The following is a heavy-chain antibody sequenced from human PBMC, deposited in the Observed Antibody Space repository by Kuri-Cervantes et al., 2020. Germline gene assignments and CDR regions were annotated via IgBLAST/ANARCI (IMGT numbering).Heavy chain of an antibody. V-gene: IGHV5-51*01. CDR2: IFPDDSDT. CDR3: ASSGEQQLVRGMDV. Sequence: KVSCKAFGYKFTNFWIGWVRQMPGKGLEWMGIIFPDDSDTKYSPSFQGQVTISADKSISTAYLQWSSLKASDTAMYYCASSGEQQLVRGMDVWGQGTTVT. D-gene: IGHD6-13*01. CDR1: GYKFTNFW. J-gene: IGHJ6*02.